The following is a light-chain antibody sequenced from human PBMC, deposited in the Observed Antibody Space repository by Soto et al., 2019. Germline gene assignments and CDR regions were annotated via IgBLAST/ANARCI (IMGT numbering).Light chain of an antibody. V-gene: IGKV3-11*01. CDR2: DAS. CDR3: QQRRGIT. Sequence: ESVLTQSPGTLSLSPGERATLSYRARQSVSSDLAWYQQKPGQAPRLLIYDASNRATGIPARFSGSGSGTDFTLTISSLEPEDFAVYYCQQRRGITFGQGTRLEV. CDR1: QSVSSD. J-gene: IGKJ5*01.